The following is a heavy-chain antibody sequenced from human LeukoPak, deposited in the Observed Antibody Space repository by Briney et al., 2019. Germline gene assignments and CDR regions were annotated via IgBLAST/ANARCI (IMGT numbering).Heavy chain of an antibody. Sequence: GGSLRLSCAASGFTFNNHWMCWVRQAPGKGLEWVANIKQDGSEKFYVDSVKGRFTISRDNAKNSLYLQMNSLRAEDTAVYHCARDELWTVVEPALDYWGQGTLVTVSS. J-gene: IGHJ4*02. CDR2: IKQDGSEK. V-gene: IGHV3-7*01. D-gene: IGHD2-2*01. CDR3: ARDELWTVVEPALDY. CDR1: GFTFNNHW.